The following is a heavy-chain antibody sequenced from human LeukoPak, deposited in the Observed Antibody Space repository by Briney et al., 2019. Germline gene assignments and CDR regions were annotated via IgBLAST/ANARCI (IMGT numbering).Heavy chain of an antibody. D-gene: IGHD1-1*01. CDR2: IKWNGGST. Sequence: GGSLRLSCAASGFTFDDYGMSWVRQAPGKGLEWVSGIKWNGGSTGYADSVKGRFTISRDNAKNSLYLQMNSLRAEDTAVYYCAKDPTGATRGILDYWGQGTLVTVSS. CDR3: AKDPTGATRGILDY. V-gene: IGHV3-20*04. CDR1: GFTFDDYG. J-gene: IGHJ4*02.